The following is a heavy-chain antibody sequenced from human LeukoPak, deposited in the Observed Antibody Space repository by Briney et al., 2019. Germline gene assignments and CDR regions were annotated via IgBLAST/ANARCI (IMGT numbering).Heavy chain of an antibody. CDR1: GYTLTGYY. Sequence: ASVKVSCKASGYTLTGYYMHWVRQAPGQGLEWMGWINPNSGGTNYAQKFQGRVTMTRDTSISTAYMELSRLRSDDTAVYYCARDRDTAIIYYFDYWGQGTLVTVSS. CDR3: ARDRDTAIIYYFDY. J-gene: IGHJ4*02. V-gene: IGHV1-2*02. CDR2: INPNSGGT. D-gene: IGHD5-18*01.